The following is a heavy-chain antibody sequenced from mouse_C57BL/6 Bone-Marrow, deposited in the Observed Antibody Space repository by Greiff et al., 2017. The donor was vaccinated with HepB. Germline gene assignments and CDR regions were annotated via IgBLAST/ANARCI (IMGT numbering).Heavy chain of an antibody. V-gene: IGHV1-4*01. CDR3: ARYTRRDYAMDY. Sequence: VQLQQSGAELARPGASVKMSCKASGYTFTSYTMHWVKQRPGQGLEWIGYINPSSGYTKYNQKFKDKATLTADKSSSTAYMQLSSLTSEDSAVYYCARYTRRDYAMDYCGQGTSVTVSS. J-gene: IGHJ4*01. D-gene: IGHD3-3*01. CDR1: GYTFTSYT. CDR2: INPSSGYT.